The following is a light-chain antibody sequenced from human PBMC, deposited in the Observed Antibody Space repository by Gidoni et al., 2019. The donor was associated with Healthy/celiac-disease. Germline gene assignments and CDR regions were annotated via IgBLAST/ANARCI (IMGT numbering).Light chain of an antibody. Sequence: SYELTQLPSVSVSPGQTARITCSGDALPKQYAYWYPQKPGQAPVLVIYKDSERPSGIPERFSGSSSGTTVTLTISGVQAEDEADYYCQSADSSGTYACVVFGGGTKLTVL. CDR2: KDS. CDR3: QSADSSGTYACVV. CDR1: ALPKQY. V-gene: IGLV3-25*03. J-gene: IGLJ2*01.